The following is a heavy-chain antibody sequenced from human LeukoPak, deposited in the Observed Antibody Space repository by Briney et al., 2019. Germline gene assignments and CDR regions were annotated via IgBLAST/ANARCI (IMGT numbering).Heavy chain of an antibody. Sequence: PSETLSLTCAVYGGSFSGYYWSWIRQPPGKGLEWIGEINHSGSTNYNPSLKSRVTISVDTSKNQFSLKPSSVTAADTAVYYCARGFTMVRRFDPWGQGTLVTVSS. V-gene: IGHV4-34*01. CDR2: INHSGST. J-gene: IGHJ5*02. CDR3: ARGFTMVRRFDP. D-gene: IGHD3-10*01. CDR1: GGSFSGYY.